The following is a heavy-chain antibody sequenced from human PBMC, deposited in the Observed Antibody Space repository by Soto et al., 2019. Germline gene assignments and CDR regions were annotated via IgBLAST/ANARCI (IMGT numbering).Heavy chain of an antibody. V-gene: IGHV3-9*02. Sequence: HPGGPLRLSCAASGSTSGDYVMNWVRQAPGKSLEWVSGIAFNSGNTAYADSVTGRFTISRGNAKKFLYLQLNSVSAEDTALYYCAKDLRNSWIFSDFDTWGQGALVTVSS. CDR2: IAFNSGNT. CDR3: AKDLRNSWIFSDFDT. D-gene: IGHD3-3*01. CDR1: GSTSGDYV. J-gene: IGHJ4*02.